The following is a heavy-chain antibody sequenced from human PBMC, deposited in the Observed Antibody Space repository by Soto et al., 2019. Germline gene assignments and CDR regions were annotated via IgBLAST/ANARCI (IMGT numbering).Heavy chain of an antibody. CDR3: ASGLLTVDSY. CDR2: IYYSGST. CDR1: DGSISSGGYY. V-gene: IGHV4-31*03. J-gene: IGHJ4*02. Sequence: SETLSLTCSVSDGSISSGGYYWSWIRQHPGKGLEWIGYIYYSGSTYYNPSLKSRVTISVDTSKNQFSLKLSSVTAADTAVYYCASGLLTVDSYWGQGTLATVSS. D-gene: IGHD3-22*01.